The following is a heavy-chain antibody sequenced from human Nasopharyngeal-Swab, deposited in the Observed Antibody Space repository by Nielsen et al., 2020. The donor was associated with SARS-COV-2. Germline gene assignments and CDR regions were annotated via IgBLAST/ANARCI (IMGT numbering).Heavy chain of an antibody. D-gene: IGHD3-16*01. V-gene: IGHV3-21*01. CDR2: ISSSSSYI. CDR3: ARGGVRSYWFDP. CDR1: GFTFSSYS. Sequence: GESLKISCAASGFTFSSYSMNWVRQAPGKGLEWVSSISSSSSYIYYADSVKGRFTLSRDKAKNSLYLQMNSLRAEDTGVYYCARGGVRSYWFDPWGQGTLVTVSS. J-gene: IGHJ5*02.